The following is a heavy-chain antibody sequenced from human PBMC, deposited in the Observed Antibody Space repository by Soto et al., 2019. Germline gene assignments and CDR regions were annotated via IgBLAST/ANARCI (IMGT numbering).Heavy chain of an antibody. CDR2: INSDGSTT. D-gene: IGHD1-26*01. Sequence: EEQLVESGGGLVQPGGSLRLSCAASEFSLSGYWMHWVRQDPGKGLVWVSRINSDGSTTNYADSVKGRFTISRDNAKNTLSLQMNSLRVEDTAVYYCARGGGRGASPTLTIWGQGTLVTVSS. J-gene: IGHJ4*02. CDR3: ARGGGRGASPTLTI. CDR1: EFSLSGYW. V-gene: IGHV3-74*01.